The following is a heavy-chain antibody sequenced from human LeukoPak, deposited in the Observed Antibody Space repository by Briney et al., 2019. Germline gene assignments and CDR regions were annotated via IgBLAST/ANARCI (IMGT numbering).Heavy chain of an antibody. D-gene: IGHD1-26*01. J-gene: IGHJ4*02. V-gene: IGHV3-7*01. CDR3: ARDGGSYYFDY. CDR1: GFTFSTYW. Sequence: GGSLRLSCAASGFTFSTYWMSWVRQAPGKGLEWVANIKQDGSEKYYVDSVKGRFTISRDNAKNSLYLQMNSLRAEDTAVYYCARDGGSYYFDYWGQGTLVTVSS. CDR2: IKQDGSEK.